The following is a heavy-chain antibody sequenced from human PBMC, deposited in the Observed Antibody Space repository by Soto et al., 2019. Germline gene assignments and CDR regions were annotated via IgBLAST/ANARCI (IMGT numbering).Heavy chain of an antibody. CDR3: ARQDCSGGSCGWFDP. D-gene: IGHD2-15*01. CDR2: IGAYNFNT. J-gene: IGHJ5*02. V-gene: IGHV1-18*01. CDR1: GYTFTSDG. Sequence: ASVKVSCKASGYTFTSDGINLVRQAPGQGVERIGWIGAYNFNTNYAQKLQGRVTISTDRSTSRGGMELSSLRSDDTSVYYCARQDCSGGSCGWFDPWGQGPLVTVSS.